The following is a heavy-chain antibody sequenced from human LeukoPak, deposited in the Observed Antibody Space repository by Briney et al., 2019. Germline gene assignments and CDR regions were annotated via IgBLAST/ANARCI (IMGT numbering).Heavy chain of an antibody. V-gene: IGHV1-2*02. CDR2: LNPNSGGT. Sequence: ASVKVSCKASGYTFTGYDIHWVRQAPGQGLEWVGWLNPNSGGTHYAQRFQGRVTMTRDTSITTAYMDLSRLRSDDTAVYFCARDTGYYSSSSGIDYWGQGTLVTVSS. CDR1: GYTFTGYD. CDR3: ARDTGYYSSSSGIDY. J-gene: IGHJ4*02. D-gene: IGHD6-6*01.